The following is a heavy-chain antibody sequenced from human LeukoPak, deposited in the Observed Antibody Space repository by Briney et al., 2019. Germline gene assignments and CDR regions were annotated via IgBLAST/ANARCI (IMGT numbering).Heavy chain of an antibody. CDR1: GFTFSDYY. CDR2: ISISSETI. CDR3: AKDRDDYVWGSYLGAFDI. J-gene: IGHJ3*02. D-gene: IGHD3-16*01. Sequence: PGGSLRLSCAASGFTFSDYYMSWLRQVPGKGLEWISYISISSETIHYADSVKGRFTISRDNAKNSLYLQMNSLRAEDTAVFYCAKDRDDYVWGSYLGAFDIWGQGTMVTVSS. V-gene: IGHV3-11*01.